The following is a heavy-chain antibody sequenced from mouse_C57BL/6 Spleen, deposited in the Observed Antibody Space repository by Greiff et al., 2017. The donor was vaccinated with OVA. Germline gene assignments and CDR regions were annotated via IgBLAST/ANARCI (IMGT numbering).Heavy chain of an antibody. CDR3: ARGSYFDY. V-gene: IGHV1-85*01. Sequence: VQLQESGPELVKPGASVKLSCKASGYTFTSYDINWVKQRPGQGLEWIGWIYPRDGSTKYNEKVKGKATLTVDTSSSTAYMELHSLTSEDSAVYFCARGSYFDYWGQGTTLTVSS. CDR2: IYPRDGST. J-gene: IGHJ2*01. CDR1: GYTFTSYD.